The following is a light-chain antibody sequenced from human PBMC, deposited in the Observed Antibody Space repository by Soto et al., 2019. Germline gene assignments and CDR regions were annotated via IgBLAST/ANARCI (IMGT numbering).Light chain of an antibody. CDR1: QSAHSY. Sequence: ESVFTQSPGILSLSPGERATLSCMASQSAHSYLGWYQQKPGQAPRILIYGVSTRATGIQARLSGSGSGKEFTLTIRSLQSEESAVYDCQQYNNWPPTVGQGKRLEIK. V-gene: IGKV3-15*01. CDR3: QQYNNWPPT. CDR2: GVS. J-gene: IGKJ5*01.